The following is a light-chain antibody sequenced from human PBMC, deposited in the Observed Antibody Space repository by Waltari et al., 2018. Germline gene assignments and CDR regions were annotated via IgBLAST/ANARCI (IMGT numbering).Light chain of an antibody. CDR3: QQYYSTPLYT. CDR1: QSVLYSSNNKNY. Sequence: DIVMTQSPDSLAVSLGERATINCKSSQSVLYSSNNKNYLAWYQQEPGQPPKLLIYWAASREAWVPDRFSGSGSGTGFNLTFSSLQAEDGAVYYCQQYYSTPLYTFGQGTKLEI. J-gene: IGKJ2*01. CDR2: WAA. V-gene: IGKV4-1*01.